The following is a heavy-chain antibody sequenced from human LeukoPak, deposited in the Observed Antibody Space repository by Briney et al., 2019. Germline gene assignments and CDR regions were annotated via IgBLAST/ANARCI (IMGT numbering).Heavy chain of an antibody. J-gene: IGHJ4*02. CDR1: GFTFSSYG. CDR2: IHYDGAYK. CDR3: AREGVVGEDY. V-gene: IGHV3-30*02. Sequence: GGSLRLSCAASGFTFSSYGMHWVRQAPGKGLEWVTFIHYDGAYKYYADSVKGRFTISRDNSKNTLYLQMNSLRAEDTAVYYCAREGVVGEDYWGQGTLVTVSS. D-gene: IGHD3-10*01.